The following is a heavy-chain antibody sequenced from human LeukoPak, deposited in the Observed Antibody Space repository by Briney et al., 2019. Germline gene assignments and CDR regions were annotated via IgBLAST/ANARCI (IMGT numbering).Heavy chain of an antibody. CDR2: INWNGGST. D-gene: IGHD3-10*01. Sequence: GGSLRLSCAASGFTFDDYGLSWVRQAPGKGLEWVSGINWNGGSTGYADSVKGRFTISRDNAKKSLYLQMNSLRVEDTAVYYCAKVAKYYYGSETYYLFEHWGQGTPVTASS. CDR3: AKVAKYYYGSETYYLFEH. V-gene: IGHV3-20*04. CDR1: GFTFDDYG. J-gene: IGHJ4*02.